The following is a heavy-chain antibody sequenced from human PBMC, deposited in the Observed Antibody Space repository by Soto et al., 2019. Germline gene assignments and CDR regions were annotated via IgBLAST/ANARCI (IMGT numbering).Heavy chain of an antibody. CDR1: GFTFSSYA. J-gene: IGHJ4*02. V-gene: IGHV3-23*01. CDR3: AKNRIMITFGGVIVPRGGFDY. Sequence: PGGSLRLSCAASGFTFSSYAMSWVRQAPGKGLEWVSAISGSGGRTYYADSVKGRFTISRDNSKNTLYLQMNSLRAEDTAVYYCAKNRIMITFGGVIVPRGGFDYWGQGTLVTVSS. D-gene: IGHD3-16*02. CDR2: ISGSGGRT.